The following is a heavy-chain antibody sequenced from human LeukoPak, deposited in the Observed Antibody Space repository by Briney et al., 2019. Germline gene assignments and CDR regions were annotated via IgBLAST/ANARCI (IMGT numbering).Heavy chain of an antibody. V-gene: IGHV3-9*01. Sequence: PGGSLRLSCAASGFTFDDYAMHWVRQAPGKGLEWVSGISWNSGSIGYADSVKGRFTISRDNAKNSPYLQMNSLRAEDTALYYCAKEGSGSYYDYFDYWGQGTLVTVSS. J-gene: IGHJ4*02. CDR3: AKEGSGSYYDYFDY. D-gene: IGHD1-26*01. CDR2: ISWNSGSI. CDR1: GFTFDDYA.